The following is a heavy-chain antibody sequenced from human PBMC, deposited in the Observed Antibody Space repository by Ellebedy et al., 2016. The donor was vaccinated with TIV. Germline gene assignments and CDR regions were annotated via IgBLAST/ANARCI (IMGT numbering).Heavy chain of an antibody. Sequence: ASVKVSCXASGDIFSSSAISWVRQAPGQGLEWMGGIIAFFGTSKYAQKFKARVTITADESTNTVYMEVNSLTSDDTAVYYCARTPYITGWHSDYWGQGTLVTVSS. J-gene: IGHJ4*02. CDR2: IIAFFGTS. V-gene: IGHV1-69*13. D-gene: IGHD6-19*01. CDR3: ARTPYITGWHSDY. CDR1: GDIFSSSA.